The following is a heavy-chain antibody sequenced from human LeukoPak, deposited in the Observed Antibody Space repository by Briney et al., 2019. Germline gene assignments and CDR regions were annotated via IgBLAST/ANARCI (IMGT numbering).Heavy chain of an antibody. CDR3: ARGFLYYYDSSGHSGFDY. Sequence: SETLSLTCAVYGGSFSGYYWSWIRQPPGKEPEWIGEINHSGSTNYNPSLKSRVTISVDTSKNQFSLKLSSVTAADTAVYYCARGFLYYYDSSGHSGFDYWGLEPWSPSPQ. V-gene: IGHV4-34*01. J-gene: IGHJ4*01. CDR1: GGSFSGYY. CDR2: INHSGST. D-gene: IGHD3-22*01.